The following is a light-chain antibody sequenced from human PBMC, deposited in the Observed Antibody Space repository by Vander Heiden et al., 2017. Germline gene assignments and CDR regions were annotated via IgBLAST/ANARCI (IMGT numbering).Light chain of an antibody. CDR2: DVS. CDR1: SSDVGAYNY. Sequence: QSALTQPASVSGPPGQSITISCTGTSSDVGAYNYVSWYQQHPGKAPKVMISDVSNRPSGVSNRFSGSKSGNTASLTISGLQAEDEADYYCSSYTSSLTRVFGSGTNVTVL. V-gene: IGLV2-14*01. J-gene: IGLJ1*01. CDR3: SSYTSSLTRV.